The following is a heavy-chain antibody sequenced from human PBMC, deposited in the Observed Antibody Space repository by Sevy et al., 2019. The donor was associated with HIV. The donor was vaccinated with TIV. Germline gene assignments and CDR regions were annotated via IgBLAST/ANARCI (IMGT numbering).Heavy chain of an antibody. CDR3: AKDIPGYSGFDH. CDR1: GFTFDDYT. Sequence: VGSLRLSCAASGFTFDDYTMHWVRQVPGKGLEWVSLISWDAKKTDYADSVEGRFTVSRDNRKNSLYLQMNSLRSDDTALYFCAKDIPGYSGFDHWGQGTLVTVSS. D-gene: IGHD3-10*01. J-gene: IGHJ4*02. V-gene: IGHV3-43*01. CDR2: ISWDAKKT.